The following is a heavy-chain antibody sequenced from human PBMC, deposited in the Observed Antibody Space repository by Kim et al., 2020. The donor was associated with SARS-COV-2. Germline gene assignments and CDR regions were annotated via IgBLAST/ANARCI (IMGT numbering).Heavy chain of an antibody. D-gene: IGHD1-1*01. CDR2: INPSGDTT. Sequence: ASVKVSCKASGYSFTRYHMHWVRQAPGQGLEWMGIINPSGDTTRYAQKFQGRITMTRDTSTSTDYMELGSLRSDDTAVYYCTRGPYIADGYNYNDGNFWGQGTPVTVSS. J-gene: IGHJ4*02. V-gene: IGHV1-46*01. CDR1: GYSFTRYH. CDR3: TRGPYIADGYNYNDGNF.